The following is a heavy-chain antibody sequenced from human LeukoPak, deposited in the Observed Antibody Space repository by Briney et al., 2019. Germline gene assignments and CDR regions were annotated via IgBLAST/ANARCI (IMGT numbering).Heavy chain of an antibody. D-gene: IGHD2-2*01. J-gene: IGHJ6*02. CDR2: IIPIFDTA. CDR3: ASGIRYCSSTSCYRDYYYYGMDV. CDR1: GGTFSSYA. Sequence: SVKVSCKASGGTFSSYAISWVRQAPGQGLEWMGGIIPIFDTANYAQKFQGRVTITADESTSTAYMELSSLRSEDTAVYYCASGIRYCSSTSCYRDYYYYGMDVWGQGTTVTVSS. V-gene: IGHV1-69*13.